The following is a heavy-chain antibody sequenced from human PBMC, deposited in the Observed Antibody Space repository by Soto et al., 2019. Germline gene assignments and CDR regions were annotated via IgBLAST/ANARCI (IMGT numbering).Heavy chain of an antibody. D-gene: IGHD1-26*01. V-gene: IGHV4-59*01. CDR2: IYYSGTT. CDR1: SCSIVTYF. J-gene: IGHJ3*02. CDR3: ARGRGGTYDAFDI. Sequence: TLSLTCTVSSCSIVTYFWSWIRQPPGKGLEWIGYIYYSGTTNYNPSLKSRVTIFLDTSKNQFSLRLSSVTAADTAVYYCARGRGGTYDAFDIWGQGTLVTVSS.